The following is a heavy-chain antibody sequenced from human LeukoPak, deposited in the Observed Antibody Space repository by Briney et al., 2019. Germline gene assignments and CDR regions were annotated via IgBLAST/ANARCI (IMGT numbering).Heavy chain of an antibody. CDR1: GFTFNDYW. V-gene: IGHV3-7*01. CDR2: INQDGSDK. J-gene: IGHJ4*02. Sequence: HSGGSLRLSCAASGFTFNDYWMNWVRQAPGKGLEWVANINQDGSDKYYVDSVKGRFTISRDNAKNSLYLQMNSLRAEDTAVYYCARVGIAICLDNWGQGTLVTVSS. D-gene: IGHD3-9*01. CDR3: ARVGIAICLDN.